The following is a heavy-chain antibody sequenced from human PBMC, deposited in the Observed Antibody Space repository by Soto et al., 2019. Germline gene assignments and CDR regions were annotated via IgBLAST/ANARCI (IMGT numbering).Heavy chain of an antibody. J-gene: IGHJ5*02. D-gene: IGHD3-10*01. CDR3: ARDRSQLLWFGELLPRNWFDP. Sequence: GASVKASRKGSGHPVSSHGAHLGRPGPGKKIERMGWINAGNGNTTYSQKFQGRVTITRDTSASTAYMELSSLRSEDTAVYYCARDRSQLLWFGELLPRNWFDPWGQGSLVT. V-gene: IGHV1-3*01. CDR1: GHPVSSHG. CDR2: INAGNGNT.